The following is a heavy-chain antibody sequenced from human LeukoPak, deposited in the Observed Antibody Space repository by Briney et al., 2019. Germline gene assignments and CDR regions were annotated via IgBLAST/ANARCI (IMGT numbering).Heavy chain of an antibody. Sequence: SETLSLTCAVYGGSFSGYYWSWICQPPGKGLEWIGEINHSGSTNYNPSLKSRVTISVDTSKNHFSLKLSSVTAADTAVYYCARVRATGAFDYWGQGTLVTVSS. J-gene: IGHJ4*02. CDR3: ARVRATGAFDY. D-gene: IGHD5-12*01. CDR1: GGSFSGYY. CDR2: INHSGST. V-gene: IGHV4-34*01.